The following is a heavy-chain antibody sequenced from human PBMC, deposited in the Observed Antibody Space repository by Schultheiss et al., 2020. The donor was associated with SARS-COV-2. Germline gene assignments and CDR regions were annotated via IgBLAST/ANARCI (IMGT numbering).Heavy chain of an antibody. D-gene: IGHD2-15*01. V-gene: IGHV3-48*03. CDR2: ISSSGSTI. Sequence: GGSLRLSCAASGFTFSSYEMNWVRQAPGKGLEWVSYISSSGSTIYYADSVKGRFTISRDNAKNSLYLQMNSLRAEDTAVYYCARDQVPVVAATPGYWGQGTLVTVAS. J-gene: IGHJ4*02. CDR3: ARDQVPVVAATPGY. CDR1: GFTFSSYE.